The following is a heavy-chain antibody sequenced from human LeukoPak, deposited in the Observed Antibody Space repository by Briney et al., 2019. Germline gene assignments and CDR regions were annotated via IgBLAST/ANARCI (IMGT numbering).Heavy chain of an antibody. CDR2: ISGSGGST. CDR3: AEDSGYSYGQIGYFDY. V-gene: IGHV3-23*01. D-gene: IGHD5-18*01. Sequence: GGSLRLSCAASGFTFSSYAMSWVRQAPGKGLEWVSAISGSGGSTYYADSVKGRFTISRDNSKNTLYLQMNSLRAEDTAVYYCAEDSGYSYGQIGYFDYWGQGTLVTVSS. CDR1: GFTFSSYA. J-gene: IGHJ4*02.